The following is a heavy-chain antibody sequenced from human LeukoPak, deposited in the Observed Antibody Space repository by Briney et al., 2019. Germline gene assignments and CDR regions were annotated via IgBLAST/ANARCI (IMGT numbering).Heavy chain of an antibody. CDR1: GFTFSSYS. CDR3: ARAAVVVAATPAPLRY. J-gene: IGHJ4*02. CDR2: ISSSSSTI. Sequence: GGSLRLSCAASGFTFSSYSMNWVRQAPGKGLEWVSYISSSSSTIDYADSVKGRFTISRDNAKNSLYLQMNSLRAEDTAVYYCARAAVVVAATPAPLRYWGQGTLVTVSS. V-gene: IGHV3-48*04. D-gene: IGHD2-15*01.